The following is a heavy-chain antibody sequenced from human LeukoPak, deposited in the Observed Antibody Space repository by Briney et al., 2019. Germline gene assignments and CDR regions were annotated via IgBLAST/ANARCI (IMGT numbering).Heavy chain of an antibody. D-gene: IGHD3-10*01. V-gene: IGHV3-11*04. Sequence: GGSLRLSYTASGFTFSDYCMSWIRQAAGKGLEWISYISSSGATIYYADSVKGRFTISRDNAKNSLFLQMNSLRAEDTAVYYCVRGSPLFDLWGQGTLVTVSS. CDR2: ISSSGATI. CDR1: GFTFSDYC. J-gene: IGHJ5*02. CDR3: VRGSPLFDL.